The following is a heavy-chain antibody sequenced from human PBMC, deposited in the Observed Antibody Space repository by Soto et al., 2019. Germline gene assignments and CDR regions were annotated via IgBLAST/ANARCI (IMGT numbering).Heavy chain of an antibody. Sequence: PGGSLRLSCAASGFTFSIYAMTWVGQAPGKGLEWVSVISGSGGTTYYADSVKGRFTISRDNSKNTLYLQMNSLRAEDTAVYYCAKTPDRVVVVPPGGYWGQGALVTVSS. CDR1: GFTFSIYA. CDR2: ISGSGGTT. D-gene: IGHD2-2*01. CDR3: AKTPDRVVVVPPGGY. V-gene: IGHV3-23*01. J-gene: IGHJ4*02.